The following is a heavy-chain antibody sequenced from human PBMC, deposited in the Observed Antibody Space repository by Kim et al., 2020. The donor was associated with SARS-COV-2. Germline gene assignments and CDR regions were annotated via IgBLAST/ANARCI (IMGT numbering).Heavy chain of an antibody. J-gene: IGHJ4*02. Sequence: GGSLRLSCAASGFTFSSYAMHWVRQAPGKGLEWVAVISYDGSNKYYADSVKGRFTISRDNSKNTLYLQMNSLRAEDTAVYYCANGPLGYCSSTSCYEFDYWGQGTLVTVSS. CDR2: ISYDGSNK. CDR3: ANGPLGYCSSTSCYEFDY. V-gene: IGHV3-30-3*01. CDR1: GFTFSSYA. D-gene: IGHD2-2*01.